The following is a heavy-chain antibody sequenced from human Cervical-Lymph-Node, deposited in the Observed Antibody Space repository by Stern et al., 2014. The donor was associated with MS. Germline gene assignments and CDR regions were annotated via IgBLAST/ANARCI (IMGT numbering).Heavy chain of an antibody. CDR3: ARGSREVLLPRFYFDY. Sequence: QVQLQESGPGLVKPSQTLSLTCTVSGGSISSGNYYWSWIRQHPGKGLEWIGSIYHSGSTYYNPPLKSRVTTSIDTSKNQFSLKLSSVTAAYTAVYYCARGSREVLLPRFYFDYWGQGTLVTVSS. V-gene: IGHV4-31*03. CDR2: IYHSGST. CDR1: GGSISSGNYY. J-gene: IGHJ4*02. D-gene: IGHD3-3*01.